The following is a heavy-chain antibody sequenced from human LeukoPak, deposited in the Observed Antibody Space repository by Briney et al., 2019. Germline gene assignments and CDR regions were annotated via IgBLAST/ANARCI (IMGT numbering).Heavy chain of an antibody. V-gene: IGHV3-21*01. Sequence: GGPLRLSCAASGYTFSSYSMNWVRQARGKGLEWVSSISSSSSYIYYADSVKGRFTSSRDNAKNSLYLQMNSLRAEDTAVYYCARGQQLDEGWFDPWGQGTLVTVSS. D-gene: IGHD6-13*01. J-gene: IGHJ5*02. CDR1: GYTFSSYS. CDR2: ISSSSSYI. CDR3: ARGQQLDEGWFDP.